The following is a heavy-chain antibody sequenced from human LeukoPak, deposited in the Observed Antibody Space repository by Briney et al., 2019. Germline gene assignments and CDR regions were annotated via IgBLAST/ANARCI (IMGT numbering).Heavy chain of an antibody. Sequence: PSETLSLTCTVSGGSISSYYWSWIRQPPGKGLEWIGYLFHSGTRRYNPSLKSRVTILVDSSKNQFSLNLNSVTAADTAVYYCARLAPAAHSGDYLGYFDYWGPGVLVAVSS. CDR1: GGSISSYY. J-gene: IGHJ4*02. CDR3: ARLAPAAHSGDYLGYFDY. CDR2: LFHSGTR. D-gene: IGHD4-17*01. V-gene: IGHV4-59*08.